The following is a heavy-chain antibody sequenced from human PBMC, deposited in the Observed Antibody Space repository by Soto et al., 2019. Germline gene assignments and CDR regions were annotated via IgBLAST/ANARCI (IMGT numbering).Heavy chain of an antibody. Sequence: GASVKVSCKASGGTFSSYAISWVRQAPGQGLEWMGGIIPIFGTANYAQKFQGRVTITADESTSTAYMELSSLRSEDTAVYYCARRPHCYYSSEGGAFDIWGQGTMVTVSS. CDR1: GGTFSSYA. D-gene: IGHD3-22*01. V-gene: IGHV1-69*13. J-gene: IGHJ3*02. CDR3: ARRPHCYYSSEGGAFDI. CDR2: IIPIFGTA.